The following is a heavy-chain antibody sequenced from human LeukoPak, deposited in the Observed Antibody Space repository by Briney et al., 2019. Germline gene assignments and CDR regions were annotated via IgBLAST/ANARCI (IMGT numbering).Heavy chain of an antibody. D-gene: IGHD1-26*01. CDR2: VNPSSGST. CDR1: GYTFTSYF. Sequence: GASVKVSFKASGYTFTSYFMHWVRQAPGQGLEWMGVVNPSSGSTTYSQKFQGRVTMTRDTSTSTVYMDLSSLRSEDTALYYCARAVGPRGGNWFDPWGQGTLVTVSS. V-gene: IGHV1-46*01. CDR3: ARAVGPRGGNWFDP. J-gene: IGHJ5*02.